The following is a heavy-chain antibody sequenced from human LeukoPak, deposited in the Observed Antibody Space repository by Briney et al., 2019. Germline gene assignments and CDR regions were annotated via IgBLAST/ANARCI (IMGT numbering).Heavy chain of an antibody. Sequence: GESLNISCPASGYIFTHYWIGWVRQMPGKGLESMGIIYPADSDNTYSPSFQGQVTISVDKSISTVYLQWSSLKASDTAMYYCARQSRDGSKTRGYFFDYWGQGTLVTVSS. J-gene: IGHJ4*02. CDR3: ARQSRDGSKTRGYFFDY. V-gene: IGHV5-51*01. D-gene: IGHD3-10*01. CDR1: GYIFTHYW. CDR2: IYPADSDN.